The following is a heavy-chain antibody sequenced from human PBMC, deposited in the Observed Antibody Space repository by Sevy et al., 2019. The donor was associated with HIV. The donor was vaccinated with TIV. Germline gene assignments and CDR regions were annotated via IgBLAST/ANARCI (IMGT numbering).Heavy chain of an antibody. CDR1: GGSISSYY. CDR3: ASARLYSSDAFDY. D-gene: IGHD6-19*01. J-gene: IGHJ4*02. V-gene: IGHV4-59*01. CDR2: IYYSGST. Sequence: SETLSLTCTVSGGSISSYYWSWIRQPPGKGLEWIGYIYYSGSTNYNPSLKSRVTISVDTSKNQFSLKLSSVTAADTAVYYCASARLYSSDAFDYWGQGTLVTVSS.